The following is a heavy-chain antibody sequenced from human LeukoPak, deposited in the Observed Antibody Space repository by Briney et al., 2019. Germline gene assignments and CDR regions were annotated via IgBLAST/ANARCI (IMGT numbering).Heavy chain of an antibody. CDR3: ARLAIFGVGKPVI. CDR1: GGSINSGGYY. Sequence: SQTLSLTCTVSGGSINSGGYYWSWIRQPAGKGLEWIGRIYTSGSTNFNPPLKSRVTISVDTSKNQFSLKLSSVTAADTAVYYCARLAIFGVGKPVIWGQGTLVTVSS. D-gene: IGHD3-3*01. CDR2: IYTSGST. J-gene: IGHJ4*02. V-gene: IGHV4-61*02.